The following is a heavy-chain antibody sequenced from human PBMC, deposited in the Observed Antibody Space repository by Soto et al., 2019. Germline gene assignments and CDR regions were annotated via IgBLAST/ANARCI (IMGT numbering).Heavy chain of an antibody. CDR1: GGSISSSSYY. J-gene: IGHJ4*02. CDR2: IYYSGST. CDR3: ARRGSYYVQGGDY. D-gene: IGHD1-26*01. V-gene: IGHV4-39*01. Sequence: SETLSLTCTVSGGSISSSSYYWGWIRQPPGKGLEWIGSIYYSGSTYYNPSLKSRVTISVDTSKNQFSLKLSSVTAADTAVYYCARRGSYYVQGGDYWGQGTLVTVSS.